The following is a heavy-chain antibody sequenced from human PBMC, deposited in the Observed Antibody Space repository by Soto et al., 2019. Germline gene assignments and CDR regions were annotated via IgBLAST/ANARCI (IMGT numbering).Heavy chain of an antibody. CDR3: ARDNNWSFDY. J-gene: IGHJ4*02. V-gene: IGHV3-74*01. Sequence: GGSLRLSCAASGFIFSSHWMHWVRQAPGKGLVWVSHIGPDGTNTRDADSVQGRFTISRDNARNTLYLQMNSLRDDDTGVYYCARDNNWSFDYWGQGILVTVSS. D-gene: IGHD1-1*01. CDR2: IGPDGTNT. CDR1: GFIFSSHW.